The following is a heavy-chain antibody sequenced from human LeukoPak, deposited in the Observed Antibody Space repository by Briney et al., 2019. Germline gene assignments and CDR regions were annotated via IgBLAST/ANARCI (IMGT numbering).Heavy chain of an antibody. D-gene: IGHD3-10*02. Sequence: GGSLRLSCAASGFTFSSYAMHWVRQAPGKGLEWVAVISYDGSNKYYADSVKGRFTISRDNAKNSPYLQMNSLRAEDTAVYYCAELVITMIGGVWGKGTTVTISS. CDR1: GFTFSSYA. J-gene: IGHJ6*04. CDR2: ISYDGSNK. V-gene: IGHV3-30*04. CDR3: AELVITMIGGV.